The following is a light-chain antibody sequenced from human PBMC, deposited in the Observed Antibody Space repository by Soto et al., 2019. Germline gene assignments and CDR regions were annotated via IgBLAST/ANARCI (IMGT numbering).Light chain of an antibody. CDR1: QSVSSN. CDR3: QHTFNSPPWT. CDR2: GAS. V-gene: IGKV3-15*01. J-gene: IGKJ1*01. Sequence: EIVMTQSPATLSVSPGERATLSCRASQSVSSNLAWYQQKPGQAPRLLIYGASTRATGIPARFSGSGSGTDFTLTISSLQSEDFASYFCQHTFNSPPWTFGQGTKV.